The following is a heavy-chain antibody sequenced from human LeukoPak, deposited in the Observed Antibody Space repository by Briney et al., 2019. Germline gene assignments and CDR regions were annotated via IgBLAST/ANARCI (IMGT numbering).Heavy chain of an antibody. CDR1: GVTFSTYA. Sequence: TAGSLTLSCAASGVTFSTYARSWVRQAPGKGLEWVSAINSSGDLTHYAYSVNGGFTISRDNSKNTLYLQMNSLRAEDTALYYCAKALLTGTGRYYFDYWGQGALVTVSS. D-gene: IGHD1-7*01. J-gene: IGHJ4*02. CDR2: INSSGDLT. V-gene: IGHV3-23*01. CDR3: AKALLTGTGRYYFDY.